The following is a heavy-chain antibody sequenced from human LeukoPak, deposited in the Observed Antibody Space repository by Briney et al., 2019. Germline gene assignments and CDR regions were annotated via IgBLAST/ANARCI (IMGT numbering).Heavy chain of an antibody. D-gene: IGHD3-10*01. V-gene: IGHV4-39*07. CDR3: ARTPWNPLWPRDLNWFDP. CDR2: IYYSGST. Sequence: ASETLSLTCTVSGGSISSSSFYWGWIRQPPGKGLEWIGSIYYSGSTYYNPSLKSRVTISVDTSKNQFSLKLSSVTAADTAVYYCARTPWNPLWPRDLNWFDPWGQGTLVTVSS. CDR1: GGSISSSSFY. J-gene: IGHJ5*02.